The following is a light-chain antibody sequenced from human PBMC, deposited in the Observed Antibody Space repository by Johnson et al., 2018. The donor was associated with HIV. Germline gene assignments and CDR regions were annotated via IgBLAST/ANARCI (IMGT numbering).Light chain of an antibody. CDR2: DNN. Sequence: QSVLTQPPSVSAAPGQKVTISCSGSSSNIGNNYVSWYQQLPGTAPKLLIYDNNKRPSGIPDRFSGSKSGTSATLGITGLPTGDEADYYCGTGDSSLSGVFGTGTKVTVL. CDR3: GTGDSSLSGV. CDR1: SSNIGNNY. J-gene: IGLJ1*01. V-gene: IGLV1-51*01.